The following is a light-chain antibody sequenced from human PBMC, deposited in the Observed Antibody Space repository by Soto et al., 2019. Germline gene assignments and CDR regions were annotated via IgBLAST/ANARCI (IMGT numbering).Light chain of an antibody. Sequence: DLVMTQSPLSLPVTPGEPASIPCSSSQSLLQSNGYNYLDWYLQKPGQSPQLLIYFGSYRASGVPDRFSGSGSGTDFTLKIRRVEAEDVGVYYCMQSQQSPPTFGQGTKVEI. V-gene: IGKV2-28*01. CDR2: FGS. J-gene: IGKJ1*01. CDR1: QSLLQSNGYNY. CDR3: MQSQQSPPT.